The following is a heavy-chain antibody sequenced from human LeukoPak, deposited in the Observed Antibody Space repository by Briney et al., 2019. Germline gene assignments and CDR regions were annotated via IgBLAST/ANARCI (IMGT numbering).Heavy chain of an antibody. CDR3: ARVGGHVDY. Sequence: SETLSLTCTVSGGSISSYYWSWIRQPPGKGLEWIGYIYYSGSTNYNPSLKSRVTISVDTSKNQFSLKLSSVTAADTAVYYYARVGGHVDYWGQGTLVTVSS. D-gene: IGHD2-15*01. CDR1: GGSISSYY. CDR2: IYYSGST. V-gene: IGHV4-59*01. J-gene: IGHJ4*02.